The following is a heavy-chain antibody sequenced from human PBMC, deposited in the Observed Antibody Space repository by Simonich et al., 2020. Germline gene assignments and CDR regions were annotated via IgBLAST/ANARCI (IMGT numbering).Heavy chain of an antibody. D-gene: IGHD1-26*01. Sequence: EVQLLESGGGLVQPGGSLRLSCAASGFTFSSYAMGWVRQAPGKGLEGVSAIRGSGGSTYYADSVKGRFTISRDNSKNTLYLQMNSLRAEDTAVYYCAKDSSLVGATDWFDPWGQGTLVTVSS. V-gene: IGHV3-23*01. CDR1: GFTFSSYA. J-gene: IGHJ5*02. CDR2: IRGSGGST. CDR3: AKDSSLVGATDWFDP.